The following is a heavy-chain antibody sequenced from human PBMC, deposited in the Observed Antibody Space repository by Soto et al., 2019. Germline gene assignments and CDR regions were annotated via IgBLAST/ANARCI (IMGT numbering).Heavy chain of an antibody. CDR3: VRDWSTFWGMDV. Sequence: GGSLRLSCAASGFTFSTYWMYWVRQAPGKGLEWVANIKQDGSEKYYVDSVKGRFAISRDNAKDSLFLQMNNLRAEDTAVYYCVRDWSTFWGMDVWGQGTTVTVSS. CDR1: GFTFSTYW. V-gene: IGHV3-7*01. CDR2: IKQDGSEK. J-gene: IGHJ6*02.